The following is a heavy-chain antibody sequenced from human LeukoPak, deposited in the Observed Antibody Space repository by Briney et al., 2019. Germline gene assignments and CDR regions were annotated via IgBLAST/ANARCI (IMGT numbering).Heavy chain of an antibody. Sequence: GGSLRLSCAASGFTFSSYAMHWVRQAPGKGLEWVAVISYDGSNKYYADSVKGRFTISRDNSKNTLYLQMNSLRAEDTAVYYCARDIVKQVDIVATILSAYFDYWGQGTLVTVSS. CDR3: ARDIVKQVDIVATILSAYFDY. CDR1: GFTFSSYA. CDR2: ISYDGSNK. V-gene: IGHV3-30-3*01. J-gene: IGHJ4*02. D-gene: IGHD5-12*01.